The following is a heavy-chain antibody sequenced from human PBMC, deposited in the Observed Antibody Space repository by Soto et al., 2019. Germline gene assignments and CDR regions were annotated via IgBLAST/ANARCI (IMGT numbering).Heavy chain of an antibody. J-gene: IGHJ4*02. Sequence: EVQLLESGGGLVQPGGSLRLSCAASGFTFSSYAMSWVRQAPGKGLEWVSGIGGSGAGTNYADSVKGRFTISRDTSKSTLSLPMASLRAAEPAVYYCARGGGIAVAGTHLDYWGQGTLGNVSS. V-gene: IGHV3-23*01. CDR1: GFTFSSYA. CDR2: IGGSGAGT. D-gene: IGHD6-19*01. CDR3: ARGGGIAVAGTHLDY.